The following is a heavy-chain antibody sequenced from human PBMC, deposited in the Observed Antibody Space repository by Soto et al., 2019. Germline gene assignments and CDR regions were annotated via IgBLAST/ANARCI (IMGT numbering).Heavy chain of an antibody. J-gene: IGHJ4*02. CDR3: ARDRERDAWYEDY. D-gene: IGHD6-13*01. V-gene: IGHV3-23*01. Sequence: EVQLLESGGGLVQPGGSLRLSCVASGFSFSSYAMSWVRQAPGDGLEWVSVISGSDGSTYYADSVKGRFTISRDDSKNTLYLQMNSLRAEDTAVYYCARDRERDAWYEDYWGQGTLVTVSS. CDR1: GFSFSSYA. CDR2: ISGSDGST.